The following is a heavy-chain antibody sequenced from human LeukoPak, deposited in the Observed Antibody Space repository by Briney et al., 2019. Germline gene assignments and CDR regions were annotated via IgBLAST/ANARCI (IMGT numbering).Heavy chain of an antibody. CDR2: INPNSGGT. CDR1: GYTFTGYY. Sequence: ASVKVSCKASGYTFTGYYMHWVRQAPGQGLEWMGWINPNSGGTNYAQKFQGRVTMTRDTSISTAYMELSRLRSDDTAVYHCARVYCSSTSCYDYWGQGTLVTVSS. J-gene: IGHJ4*02. CDR3: ARVYCSSTSCYDY. V-gene: IGHV1-2*02. D-gene: IGHD2-2*01.